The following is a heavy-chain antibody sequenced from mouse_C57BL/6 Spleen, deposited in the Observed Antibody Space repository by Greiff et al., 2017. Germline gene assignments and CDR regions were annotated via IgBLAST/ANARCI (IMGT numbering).Heavy chain of an antibody. CDR1: GYTFTDYN. CDR2: INPNNGGT. CDR3: AREGSVTRFAY. Sequence: EVQLQQSGPELVKPGASVKIPCKASGYTFTDYNMDWVKQNQGKSLEWIGDINPNNGGTIYNQKFKGKVTLSIDKSSSTAYMELRSLTSEDTAVYYCAREGSVTRFAYWGQGTLVTVSA. J-gene: IGHJ3*01. D-gene: IGHD2-13*01. V-gene: IGHV1-18*01.